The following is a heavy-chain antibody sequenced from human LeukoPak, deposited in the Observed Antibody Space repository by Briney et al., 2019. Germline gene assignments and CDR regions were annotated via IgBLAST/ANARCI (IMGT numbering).Heavy chain of an antibody. Sequence: GGSLRLSCAASGFTFGSYAMSWVRQAPGKGLEWLSGISAGGGSTYYADSVKGRFTISRDNSKNTLYLQMNSLRAEDTAVYYCARDHECSGGSCYWGVAWSPDFDYWGQGTLVTVSS. CDR3: ARDHECSGGSCYWGVAWSPDFDY. CDR2: ISAGGGST. V-gene: IGHV3-23*01. CDR1: GFTFGSYA. J-gene: IGHJ4*02. D-gene: IGHD2-15*01.